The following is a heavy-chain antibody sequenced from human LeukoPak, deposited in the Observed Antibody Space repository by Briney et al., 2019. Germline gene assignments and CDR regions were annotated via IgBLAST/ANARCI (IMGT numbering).Heavy chain of an antibody. CDR3: ARGEILTGPFDY. CDR2: IYSHGST. CDR1: GFSVSNNY. V-gene: IGHV3-53*01. Sequence: PGGSLRLSCAASGFSVSNNYMTWVRQAPGKGLEWVSVIYSHGSTHYGDSVRGRFTISRGNSKNTFYLQMNSLKDEDTAVYYCARGEILTGPFDYWGQGTLVTVSS. D-gene: IGHD3-9*01. J-gene: IGHJ4*02.